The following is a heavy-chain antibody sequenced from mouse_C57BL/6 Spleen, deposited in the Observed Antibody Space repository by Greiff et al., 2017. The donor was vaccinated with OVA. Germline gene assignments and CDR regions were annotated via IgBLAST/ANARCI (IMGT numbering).Heavy chain of an antibody. J-gene: IGHJ4*01. CDR2: IGPGSGST. Sequence: LQESGAELVKPGASVKISCKASGYTFTDYYINWVKQRPGQGLEWIGKIGPGSGSTYYNEKFKGKATLTADKSSSTAYMQLSSLTSEDSAVYFCASYDYEGHYYAMDYWGQGTSVTVSS. V-gene: IGHV1-77*01. CDR1: GYTFTDYY. CDR3: ASYDYEGHYYAMDY. D-gene: IGHD2-4*01.